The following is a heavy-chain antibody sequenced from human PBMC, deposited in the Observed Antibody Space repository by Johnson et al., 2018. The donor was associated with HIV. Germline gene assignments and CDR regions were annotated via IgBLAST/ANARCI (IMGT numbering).Heavy chain of an antibody. J-gene: IGHJ3*02. D-gene: IGHD6-13*01. Sequence: VQLVESGGGLVKPGGSLRLSCAASGFTFSNAWMSWVRQAPGKGLEWVGRIKSKTDGGTTDYAAPVKGRFTISRDNSKHTLYLQMNSLRAEDTAVYYGAKDQWSSRWTNDAFDIWGQGTMVTVSS. V-gene: IGHV3-15*01. CDR1: GFTFSNAW. CDR2: IKSKTDGGTT. CDR3: AKDQWSSRWTNDAFDI.